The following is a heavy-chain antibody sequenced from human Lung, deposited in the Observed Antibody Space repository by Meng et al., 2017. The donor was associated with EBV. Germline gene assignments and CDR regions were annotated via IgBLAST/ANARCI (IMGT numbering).Heavy chain of an antibody. V-gene: IGHV4-30-4*01. CDR3: ARGDYSSGYYYYFDY. J-gene: IGHJ4*02. CDR1: GGSISSGNYY. D-gene: IGHD3-22*01. CDR2: IFYSGST. Sequence: LLTSGPDRVKPSQTLPLTCAVSGGSISSGNYYWSWIRQPPGKGLEWIGYIFYSGSTYYNPSLKSRITISVDTSKNQFSLKLSSVTAADTAVYYCARGDYSSGYYYYFDYWGQGTLVTVSS.